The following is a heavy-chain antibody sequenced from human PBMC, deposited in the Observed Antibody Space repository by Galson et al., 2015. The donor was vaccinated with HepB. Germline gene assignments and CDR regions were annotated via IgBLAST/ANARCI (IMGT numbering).Heavy chain of an antibody. J-gene: IGHJ4*02. V-gene: IGHV3-11*06. D-gene: IGHD4-17*01. CDR3: ARVADADYGDHSHFDY. CDR1: GFTFSDYY. Sequence: SLRLSCAASGFTFSDYYMSWIRQAPGQGLEWVSYISSSSTYTNYADSVRGRFTISRDNAKNSLYLQINSLRAEDTAVYYCARVADADYGDHSHFDYWGQGTLVNVSS. CDR2: ISSSSTYT.